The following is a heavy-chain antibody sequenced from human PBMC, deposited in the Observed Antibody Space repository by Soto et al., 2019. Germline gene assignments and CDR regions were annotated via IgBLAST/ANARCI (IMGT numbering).Heavy chain of an antibody. V-gene: IGHV3-7*05. CDR3: VRAIAAAESY. D-gene: IGHD6-13*01. Sequence: EVQLVESGGGLVQPGGSLRLSCLGSGFTFSNYWMHWVRQASGRGLEWVANINQDGSQKYYVDSVKGRFTISRDNAKSSVFVQMHGLRAEDTAVYYCVRAIAAAESYWGQGTLVTVSS. CDR2: INQDGSQK. CDR1: GFTFSNYW. J-gene: IGHJ4*02.